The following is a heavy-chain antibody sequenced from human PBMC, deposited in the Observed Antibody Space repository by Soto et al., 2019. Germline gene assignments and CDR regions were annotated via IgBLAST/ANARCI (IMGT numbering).Heavy chain of an antibody. CDR1: WFTFSMYL. CDR2: ISDDGTTT. Sequence: GESLKISCVVSWFTFSMYLMHWVRQVPGQIPFLVSRISDDGTTTNYADSVRGRFTISIDNSNNTLYLQMNNFKPDDTAIYYFTGGPRAHSSGTLVHWGQGT. D-gene: IGHD1-26*01. J-gene: IGHJ4*02. CDR3: TGGPRAHSSGTLVH. V-gene: IGHV3-74*01.